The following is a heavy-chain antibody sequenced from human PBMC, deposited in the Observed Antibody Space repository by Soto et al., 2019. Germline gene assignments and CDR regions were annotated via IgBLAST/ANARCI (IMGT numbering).Heavy chain of an antibody. CDR1: GGSISSYY. Sequence: SETLSLTCTVSGGSISSYYWSWIRQPPGKGLEWIGYIYYSGSPNYNPSLKSRVTISVDTSKNQFSLKLSSVTAADTAVYYCARDQWGIAAAGIKGDNWFDPWGQGTLVTVSS. D-gene: IGHD6-13*01. V-gene: IGHV4-59*01. J-gene: IGHJ5*02. CDR2: IYYSGSP. CDR3: ARDQWGIAAAGIKGDNWFDP.